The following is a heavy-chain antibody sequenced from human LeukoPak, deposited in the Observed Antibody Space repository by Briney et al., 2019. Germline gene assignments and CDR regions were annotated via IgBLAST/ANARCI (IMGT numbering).Heavy chain of an antibody. Sequence: GASVKVSCKASGYTFTSYDINWVRQATGQGLEWMGWMNPNSGNTGYAQKFQGRVTITRNTSISTAYMELSSLRSEDTAVYYCARGRGYYDSSGYYPFDYWGQGTLVTVSS. D-gene: IGHD3-22*01. CDR2: MNPNSGNT. J-gene: IGHJ4*02. CDR1: GYTFTSYD. V-gene: IGHV1-8*01. CDR3: ARGRGYYDSSGYYPFDY.